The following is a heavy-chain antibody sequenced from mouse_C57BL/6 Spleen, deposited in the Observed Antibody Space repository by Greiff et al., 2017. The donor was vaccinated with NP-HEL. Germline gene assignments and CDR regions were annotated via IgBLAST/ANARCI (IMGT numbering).Heavy chain of an antibody. CDR1: GYTFTSYW. D-gene: IGHD2-10*02. CDR2: IYSSDSET. J-gene: IGHJ4*01. V-gene: IGHV1-61*01. Sequence: QVQLQQPGAELVRPGSSVKLSCKASGYTFTSYWMDWVKQRPGQGLEWIGNIYSSDSETHYNQKFKDKATLTVDKSSSTAYMQLSSLTSEDSAVYYCARGMGRGAMDYWGQGTSVTVSS. CDR3: ARGMGRGAMDY.